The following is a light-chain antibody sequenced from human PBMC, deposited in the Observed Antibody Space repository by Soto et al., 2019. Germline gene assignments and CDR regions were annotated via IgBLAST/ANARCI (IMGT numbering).Light chain of an antibody. CDR3: CAHTGMSIL. V-gene: IGLV2-11*01. Sequence: QYALTQPPSVSGSPGQSVTISCTGTSNDVGRYNYVSWYQQRPGKAPKLIIYDVTKRPSGVPDRFSGSKSGNTASLTISGLQADDEADYCCCAHTGMSILFGGGTKLTVL. CDR2: DVT. CDR1: SNDVGRYNY. J-gene: IGLJ2*01.